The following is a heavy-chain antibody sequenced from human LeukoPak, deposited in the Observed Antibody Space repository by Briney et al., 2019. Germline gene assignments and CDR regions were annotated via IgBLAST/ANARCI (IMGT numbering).Heavy chain of an antibody. D-gene: IGHD3-10*01. J-gene: IGHJ6*02. CDR3: ARGELLWFGEPGMDV. CDR2: IKQDGSEK. V-gene: IGHV3-7*01. CDR1: GFTFSNYW. Sequence: GGSLRLSCVASGFTFSNYWMSWVRQAPGKGLQWVANIKQDGSEKYYVDSVKGRFTISRDNAKKSLYLQMNSLRAEDTAVYYCARGELLWFGEPGMDVWGQGTTVTVSS.